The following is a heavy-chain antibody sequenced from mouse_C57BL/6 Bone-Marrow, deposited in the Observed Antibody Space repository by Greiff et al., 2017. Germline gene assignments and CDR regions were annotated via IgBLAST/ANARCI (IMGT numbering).Heavy chain of an antibody. V-gene: IGHV1-76*01. D-gene: IGHD1-1*01. Sequence: QVQLKESGAELVRPGASVKLSCKASGYTFTDYYINWVKQRPGQGLEWIARIYPGSGNTYYNEKFKGKATLTAEKSSSTAYMQLSSLTSEDSAVYFCARNYGSSPRNYWYFDVWGTGTTVTVSS. J-gene: IGHJ1*03. CDR2: IYPGSGNT. CDR1: GYTFTDYY. CDR3: ARNYGSSPRNYWYFDV.